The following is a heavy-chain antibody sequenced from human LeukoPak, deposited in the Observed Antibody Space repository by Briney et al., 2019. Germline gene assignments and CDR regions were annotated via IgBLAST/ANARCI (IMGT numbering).Heavy chain of an antibody. J-gene: IGHJ4*02. CDR3: ARDPAIQIWLSAYFFDY. D-gene: IGHD3-22*01. CDR2: FSCDGRTI. Sequence: LPGGALRLWCRAYGFRFWRYSRKWVRRARGRGVGWMSYFSCDGRTIYYAASVKGRFTISRDNARNSLYLQMNSLRAEDTAVYYCARDPAIQIWLSAYFFDYWGQGTQVTVSS. V-gene: IGHV3-48*01. CDR1: GFRFWRYS.